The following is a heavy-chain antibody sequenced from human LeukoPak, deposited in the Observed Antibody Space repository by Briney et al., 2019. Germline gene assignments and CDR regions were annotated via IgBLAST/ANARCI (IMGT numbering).Heavy chain of an antibody. CDR2: ISYDGSNK. CDR3: AKGLDIVGVPFDY. Sequence: PGKSLRLSCAASGFTFTSFGMHWVRQAPGKGLEWVAVISYDGSNKYYVDSVKGRYTISRNNSKNTLYLQMNSLRTEDTAVYYCAKGLDIVGVPFDYWGQGTLVTVSS. D-gene: IGHD1-26*01. CDR1: GFTFTSFG. V-gene: IGHV3-30*18. J-gene: IGHJ4*02.